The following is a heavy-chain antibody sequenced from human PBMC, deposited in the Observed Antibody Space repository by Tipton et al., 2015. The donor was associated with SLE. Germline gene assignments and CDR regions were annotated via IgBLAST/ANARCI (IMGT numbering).Heavy chain of an antibody. CDR2: IYYSGST. J-gene: IGHJ4*02. CDR3: ARDRGGSSPV. Sequence: GLVKPSETLSLTCTVSGGSISSHYWSWIRQPPGKGLEWIGYIYYSGSTNYNPSLKSRVTISVDTSKNQFSLKLSSVTAADTAVYYCARDRGGSSPVWGQGTLVTVSS. D-gene: IGHD6-6*01. V-gene: IGHV4-59*11. CDR1: GGSISSHY.